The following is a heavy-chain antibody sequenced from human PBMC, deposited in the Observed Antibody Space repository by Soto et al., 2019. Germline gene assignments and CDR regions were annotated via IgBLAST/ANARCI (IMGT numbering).Heavy chain of an antibody. CDR3: ARLIAATSQGPNWFDP. J-gene: IGHJ5*02. CDR1: GGTFSSYA. Sequence: QVQLVQSGAEVKKPGSSVKVSCKASGGTFSSYAISWVRQAPGQGLEWMGGFIPIFGTANYAQKFQGRVTITADESTSTAYMELSSLRSEDTAVYYCARLIAATSQGPNWFDPWGQGTLVTVSS. V-gene: IGHV1-69*01. D-gene: IGHD2-15*01. CDR2: FIPIFGTA.